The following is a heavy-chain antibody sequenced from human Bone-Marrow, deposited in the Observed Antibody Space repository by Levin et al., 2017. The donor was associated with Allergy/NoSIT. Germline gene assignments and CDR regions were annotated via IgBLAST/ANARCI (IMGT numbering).Heavy chain of an antibody. J-gene: IGHJ4*02. CDR1: GASIRSADYY. CDR2: IYASGSS. CDR3: ARGYDILTGVLDF. V-gene: IGHV4-30-4*01. D-gene: IGHD3-9*01. Sequence: SCTVSGASIRSADYYWTWIRQAPGKGLECIGNIYASGSSDYNPSLQSRATISFDTSKSQFSLKLSSVTAADTAVYYCARGYDILTGVLDFWGQGALVTVSS.